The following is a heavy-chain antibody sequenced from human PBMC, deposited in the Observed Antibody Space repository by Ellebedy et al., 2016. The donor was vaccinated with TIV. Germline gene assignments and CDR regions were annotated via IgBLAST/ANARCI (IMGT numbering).Heavy chain of an antibody. CDR1: GFTFSSYS. D-gene: IGHD3-22*01. J-gene: IGHJ4*02. CDR2: ISSSSSYI. V-gene: IGHV3-21*01. Sequence: GESLKISCAASGFTFSSYSMNWVRQAPGKGLEWVSSISSSSSYIYYADSVKGRFTISRDNAKNSLYLQMNSLRAEDTAVYYCARTGSTMIVVDTVVDYWGQGTLVTVSS. CDR3: ARTGSTMIVVDTVVDY.